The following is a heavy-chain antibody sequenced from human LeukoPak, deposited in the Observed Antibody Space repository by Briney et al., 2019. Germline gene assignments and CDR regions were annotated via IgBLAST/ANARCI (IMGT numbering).Heavy chain of an antibody. CDR3: ARHGVRGANYMDV. D-gene: IGHD3-10*01. J-gene: IGHJ6*03. V-gene: IGHV5-51*01. CDR1: GYTFTSYW. Sequence: GESLQISCQGSGYTFTSYWIGWVRLMPGKGLEWMGIIYPGDSDTRYSPSFQGQVTISADKSISTAYLQWSSLKASDTAMYYCARHGVRGANYMDVWGKGTTVTVSS. CDR2: IYPGDSDT.